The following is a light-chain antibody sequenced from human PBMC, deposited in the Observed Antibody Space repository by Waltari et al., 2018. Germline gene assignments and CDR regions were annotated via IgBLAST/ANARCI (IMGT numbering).Light chain of an antibody. J-gene: IGKJ3*01. V-gene: IGKV1-12*01. CDR1: QDISSR. CDR3: QQGGSFPFT. Sequence: DIQMTQSPSSVSASVADRVTVTCRASQDISSRLAWYQQQPGKAPRLLIYDTSTLQSGVPSRFSGSGSGTDFTLTISSLQPEDSATYSCQQGGSFPFTFGPGTKVNI. CDR2: DTS.